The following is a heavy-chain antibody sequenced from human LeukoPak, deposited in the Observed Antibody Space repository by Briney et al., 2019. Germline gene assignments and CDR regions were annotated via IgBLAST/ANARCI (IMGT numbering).Heavy chain of an antibody. D-gene: IGHD3-22*01. V-gene: IGHV1-58*01. J-gene: IGHJ4*02. CDR1: GFTFTSSA. CDR2: IVVGSGNT. CDR3: AGVYYGSSGYYRGGYYFDY. Sequence: ASVKVSCKASGFTFTSSAVQWVRQARGQRLEWIGWIVVGSGNTNYAQKFQERVTITRDMSTSTAYMELSSLRSEDTAVYYCAGVYYGSSGYYRGGYYFDYWGQGTLVTVSS.